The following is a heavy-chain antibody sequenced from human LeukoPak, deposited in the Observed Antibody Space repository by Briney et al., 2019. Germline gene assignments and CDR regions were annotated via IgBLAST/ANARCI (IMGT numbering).Heavy chain of an antibody. CDR1: GFSFSTYW. J-gene: IGHJ4*02. D-gene: IGHD3-10*01. Sequence: SGGSLRLSCETSGFSFSTYWMSWVRQAPGKGLEWVANIRQDGSEKYYVDSVKGRFTISRDIAKQSVFLQMNSLRAEDTAVYYCARLSAMVRGPEDIFYFEYWGLGTLVTVSS. V-gene: IGHV3-7*01. CDR3: ARLSAMVRGPEDIFYFEY. CDR2: IRQDGSEK.